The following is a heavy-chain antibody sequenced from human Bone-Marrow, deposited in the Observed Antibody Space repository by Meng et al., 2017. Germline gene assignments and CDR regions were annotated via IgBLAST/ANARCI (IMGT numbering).Heavy chain of an antibody. J-gene: IGHJ4*02. CDR2: IYHGGDT. CDR1: GGSISSIDW. D-gene: IGHD6-19*01. Sequence: QVQLQESGPGLVKPSGPLSLTCVVSGGSISSIDWWSCVRQPPGKGLEWIGEIYHGGDTNYNPSLKSRVTIAIDKSKNQFSLKLSSVTAADTAVYYCASWIYSCGWQWGQGALVTVSS. CDR3: ASWIYSCGWQ. V-gene: IGHV4/OR15-8*02.